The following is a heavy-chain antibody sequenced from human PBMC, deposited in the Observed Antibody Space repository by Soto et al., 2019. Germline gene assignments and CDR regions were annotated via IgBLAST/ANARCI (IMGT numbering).Heavy chain of an antibody. D-gene: IGHD1-7*01. CDR1: GGSISSGGYY. CDR2: IYYSGST. J-gene: IGHJ4*02. CDR3: ARAGDWNYVQDF. Sequence: SETLSLTCTVSGGSISSGGYYWSWIRQHPGKGLEWIGYIYYSGSTYYNPSLKSRVTISVDTSKNQFSLKLSSVTAADSAVYFCARAGDWNYVQDFWGQGTLVTVSS. V-gene: IGHV4-31*03.